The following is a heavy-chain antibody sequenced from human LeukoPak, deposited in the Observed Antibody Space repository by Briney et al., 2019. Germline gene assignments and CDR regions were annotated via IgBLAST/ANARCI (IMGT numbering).Heavy chain of an antibody. Sequence: GGSLRLSCAASQFTFINYAMGWVRQAPGKGLEWVSSISSSSYIYYADSVKGRFTISRDNAKNSLYLQMNSLRAEDTAVYYCARDRDYSHDYWGQGTLVTVSS. J-gene: IGHJ4*02. CDR1: QFTFINYA. V-gene: IGHV3-21*01. D-gene: IGHD4-11*01. CDR3: ARDRDYSHDY. CDR2: ISSSSYI.